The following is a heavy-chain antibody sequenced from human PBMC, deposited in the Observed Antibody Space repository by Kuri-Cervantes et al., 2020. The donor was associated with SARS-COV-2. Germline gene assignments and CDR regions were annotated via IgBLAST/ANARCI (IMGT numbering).Heavy chain of an antibody. Sequence: GSLRLSCTVSGGSISSSISSSSYYWSWIRQPPGKGLEWIGEINHSGSTNYNPSLKSRVTISVDTSKNQFSLKLSSVTAADTAVYYCARGRGYCSSTSCSMRGRYRWFDPWGQGTLVTVSS. V-gene: IGHV4-39*07. D-gene: IGHD2-2*01. J-gene: IGHJ5*02. CDR3: ARGRGYCSSTSCSMRGRYRWFDP. CDR1: GGSISSSISSSSYY. CDR2: INHSGST.